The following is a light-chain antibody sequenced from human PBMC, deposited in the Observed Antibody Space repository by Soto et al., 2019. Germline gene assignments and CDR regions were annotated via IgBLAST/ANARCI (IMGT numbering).Light chain of an antibody. CDR3: QQYRDLPQT. CDR2: NSS. V-gene: IGKV3-20*01. Sequence: EIVLTQSPGTLSLSPGERATLSCRASQSVRSNYLAWYQQKPGQAPRLLIYNSSTRATGIPDRFSGRGSGTDFTLTISRLEPEDFALYYCQQYRDLPQTFGQGTQVELK. CDR1: QSVRSNY. J-gene: IGKJ1*01.